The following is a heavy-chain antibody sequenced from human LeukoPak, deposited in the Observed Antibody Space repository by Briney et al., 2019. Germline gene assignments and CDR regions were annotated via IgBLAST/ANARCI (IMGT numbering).Heavy chain of an antibody. D-gene: IGHD6-13*01. CDR3: AIPIAAAGTEAGY. CDR1: GYTFTSYD. J-gene: IGHJ4*02. V-gene: IGHV1-8*01. CDR2: MNPNSGNT. Sequence: ASVKVSCKASGYTFTSYDINWVRQATGQGPEWMGWMNPNSGNTGYAQKFQGRVTMTRNTSISTAYMELSSLRSEDTAVYYCAIPIAAAGTEAGYRGQGTLVTVSS.